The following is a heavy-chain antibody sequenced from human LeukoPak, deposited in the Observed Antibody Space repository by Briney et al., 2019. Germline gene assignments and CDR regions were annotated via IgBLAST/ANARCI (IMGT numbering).Heavy chain of an antibody. CDR2: ISWNSGSI. CDR1: GFTFDDYA. Sequence: GRSLRLSCAASGFTFDDYAMHWVRQAPGKGLEWVSGISWNSGSIGYADSVKGRFTISRDNAKNSLYLQMNSLRAEDMALYYCATPRGDYGDYRGWFDPWGQGTLVTVSS. D-gene: IGHD4-17*01. V-gene: IGHV3-9*03. CDR3: ATPRGDYGDYRGWFDP. J-gene: IGHJ5*02.